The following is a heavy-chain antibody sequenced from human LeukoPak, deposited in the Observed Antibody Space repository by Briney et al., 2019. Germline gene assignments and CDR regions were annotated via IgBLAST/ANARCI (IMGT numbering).Heavy chain of an antibody. Sequence: GASVKVSCKASGFTFTNYGISWVRQAPGQGLEWMGWISAYNGNTNYAEKPQGRVTMTTDTSTSTAYMELRSLRSDDTAVFYCARDFWKYYFDGSGSIPSGHWGQGTLVTVSS. D-gene: IGHD3-22*01. J-gene: IGHJ1*01. CDR3: ARDFWKYYFDGSGSIPSGH. CDR2: ISAYNGNT. V-gene: IGHV1-18*01. CDR1: GFTFTNYG.